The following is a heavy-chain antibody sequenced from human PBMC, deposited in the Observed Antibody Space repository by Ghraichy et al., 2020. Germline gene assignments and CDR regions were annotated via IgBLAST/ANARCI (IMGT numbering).Heavy chain of an antibody. CDR1: GGSVSSGSYY. CDR2: IYYSGST. CDR3: ARDSGHYDFWSSEYYYYGMDV. D-gene: IGHD3-3*01. J-gene: IGHJ6*02. Sequence: SETLSLTCTVSGGSVSSGSYYWSWIRQPPGKGLEWIGYIYYSGSTNYNPSLKSRVTISVDTSKNQFSLKLSSVTAADTAVYYCARDSGHYDFWSSEYYYYGMDVWGQGTTVTVSS. V-gene: IGHV4-61*01.